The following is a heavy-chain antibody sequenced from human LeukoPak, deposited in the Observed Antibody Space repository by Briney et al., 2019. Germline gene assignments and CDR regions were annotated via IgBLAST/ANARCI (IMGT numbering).Heavy chain of an antibody. CDR2: ISHSGNT. Sequence: PSETLSLTCVISGASISSGDYFWNWIRQPPGTGLEWIGYISHSGNTYYNPSLKSRVTISVDRSKNHFSLKLSSVTAADTAVYYCARGDLYDSAGYYFDYWGQGTLVTVSS. CDR3: ARGDLYDSAGYYFDY. J-gene: IGHJ4*02. V-gene: IGHV4-30-2*01. CDR1: GASISSGDYF. D-gene: IGHD3-22*01.